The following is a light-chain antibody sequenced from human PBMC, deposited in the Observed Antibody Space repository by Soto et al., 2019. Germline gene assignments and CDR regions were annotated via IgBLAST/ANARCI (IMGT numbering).Light chain of an antibody. CDR1: SSDVGVYNY. Sequence: QSALTQPRSASGSPGQSVTISCTGTSSDVGVYNYVSWYQQHPGKAPKLMIYEVSKRPSGVPDRFSGSKSGNTASLTVSGLQAEDEADYYCSSYAGSNNSLFGGGTKLTVL. J-gene: IGLJ2*01. V-gene: IGLV2-8*01. CDR2: EVS. CDR3: SSYAGSNNSL.